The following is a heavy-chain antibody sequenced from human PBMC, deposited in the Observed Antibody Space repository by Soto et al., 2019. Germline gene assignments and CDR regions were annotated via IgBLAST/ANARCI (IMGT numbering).Heavy chain of an antibody. CDR3: ARESSAAGTGWFDP. D-gene: IGHD6-13*01. Sequence: QVQLVQSGAEVKKPGASVKVSCKASGYTFTSYDINWVRQATGQGLEWMGWMNPNSGNTGYAQKFQGRVTVTRNTSLSRASMALSSLRSEDTAVSDCARESSAAGTGWFDPWGQGTLVTVSS. J-gene: IGHJ5*02. V-gene: IGHV1-8*01. CDR2: MNPNSGNT. CDR1: GYTFTSYD.